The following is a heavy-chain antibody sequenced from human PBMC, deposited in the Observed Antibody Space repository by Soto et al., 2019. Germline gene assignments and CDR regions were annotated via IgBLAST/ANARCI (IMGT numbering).Heavy chain of an antibody. CDR1: GGSISSNSYY. Sequence: ASETLSLTCTVSGGSISSNSYYWGWIRQPPGKGLEWIGSIYYTGRTYYNPSLKSRVTISVDTSKNQFSLRLSSVTAADTAMYFCARQWPFGVVIILNWFDPWGQGTLVTVSS. CDR3: ARQWPFGVVIILNWFDP. J-gene: IGHJ5*02. V-gene: IGHV4-39*01. CDR2: IYYTGRT. D-gene: IGHD3-3*01.